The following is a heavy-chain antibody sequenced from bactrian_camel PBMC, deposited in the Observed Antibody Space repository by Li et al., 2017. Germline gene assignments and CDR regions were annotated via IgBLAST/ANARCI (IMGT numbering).Heavy chain of an antibody. CDR1: GFTFSEHH. J-gene: IGHJ4*01. D-gene: IGHD1*01. CDR2: IYNDGTKA. CDR3: TVGISCVE. Sequence: DVQLVESGGGLVKSGGSLTLSCATSGFTFSEHHMSWVRQAPGKGLEWVASIYNDGTKAKYRDAVKDRFTISRDSAKNTVSLQMRSLKSEDAAVYYCTVGISCVEWGQGTQVTVS. V-gene: IGHV3S11*01.